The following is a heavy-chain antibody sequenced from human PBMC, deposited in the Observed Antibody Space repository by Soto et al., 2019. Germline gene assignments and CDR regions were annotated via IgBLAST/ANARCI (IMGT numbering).Heavy chain of an antibody. CDR1: GFTFSSYA. J-gene: IGHJ5*01. Sequence: LGGSLRLSCEASGFTFSSYAMHWVRQAPGKGLEWVAVIWYDGTNRDYADSVRGRFSVSRDNSKNTLHLQMDSLRAEDTAVYYCAKVPGPYSGTHFYLDSWGQGTRVT. CDR3: AKVPGPYSGTHFYLDS. CDR2: IWYDGTNR. D-gene: IGHD1-26*01. V-gene: IGHV3-33*06.